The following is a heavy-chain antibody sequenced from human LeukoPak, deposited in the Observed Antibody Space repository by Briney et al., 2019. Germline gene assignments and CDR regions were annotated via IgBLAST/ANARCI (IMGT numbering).Heavy chain of an antibody. J-gene: IGHJ6*04. D-gene: IGHD3-10*01. CDR2: IIPILGTA. CDR3: ARAGEGPITMVRGVVYYYGMDV. Sequence: GASVKVSCKASGGTFSSYAISWVRQAPGQGLEWMGGIIPILGTANYAQKFQGRVTITADESTSTAYMELSSLRSEDTAVYYCARAGEGPITMVRGVVYYYGMDVWGKGTTVTVSS. V-gene: IGHV1-69*01. CDR1: GGTFSSYA.